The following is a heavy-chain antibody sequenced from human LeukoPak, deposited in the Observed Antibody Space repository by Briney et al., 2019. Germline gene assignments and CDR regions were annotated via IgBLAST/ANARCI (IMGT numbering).Heavy chain of an antibody. V-gene: IGHV3-7*03. CDR2: IKTDGSQI. Sequence: GGSLRLSCAASGFTFSSYAMSWVRQAPGKGLEWVANIKTDGSQIYYVDSVKGRFTISRDNAKNTLYLQMNSLRAEDTAVYYCARRAGGYSHPYDYWGQGILVTVSS. CDR3: ARRAGGYSHPYDY. D-gene: IGHD4-23*01. CDR1: GFTFSSYA. J-gene: IGHJ4*02.